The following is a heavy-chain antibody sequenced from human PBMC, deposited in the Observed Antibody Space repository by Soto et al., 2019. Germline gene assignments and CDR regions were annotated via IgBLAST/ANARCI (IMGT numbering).Heavy chain of an antibody. D-gene: IGHD5-12*01. CDR3: ARNREYSGSGGFYYGMDV. Sequence: QVQLAESGGGVVQPGRSLRLSCVASGFTFSGYGMHWVRQAPGKGLGWVSVLWYDGSNKYYADSVKGRFTISRDESRNTLYLQMTRLRAEDTAVYFCARNREYSGSGGFYYGMDVWGQGTTVTVSS. V-gene: IGHV3-33*01. CDR2: LWYDGSNK. CDR1: GFTFSGYG. J-gene: IGHJ6*02.